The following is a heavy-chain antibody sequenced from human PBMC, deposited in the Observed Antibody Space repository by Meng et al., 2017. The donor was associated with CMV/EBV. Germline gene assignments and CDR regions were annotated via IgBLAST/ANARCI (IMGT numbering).Heavy chain of an antibody. CDR1: GGSICCCDYY. CDR3: AREGDNPFDY. J-gene: IGHJ4*02. CDR2: IYYSGST. D-gene: IGHD2-21*02. Sequence: QGKLQECGPGEFKTSLTLSLTCTVSGGSICCCDYYWSWIRQPPGKGLEWIRYIYYSGSTYYNPSLKSRVTISVDTSKNQFSLKLSSVTAADTAVYYCAREGDNPFDYWGQGTLVTVSS. V-gene: IGHV4-30-4*08.